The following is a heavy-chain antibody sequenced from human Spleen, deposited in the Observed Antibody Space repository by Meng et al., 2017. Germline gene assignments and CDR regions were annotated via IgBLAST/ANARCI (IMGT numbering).Heavy chain of an antibody. V-gene: IGHV4-38-2*01. J-gene: IGHJ4*02. CDR1: GYSISSGYY. Sequence: GSLRLSCAVSGYSISSGYYWGWIRQPPGKGLEWIGSIYHSGSTYYNPSLKSRVTISVDTSKNQFSLKLSSVTAADTAVYYCARGVDIVVVVAAPHRNYFDYWGQGTLVTVSS. CDR2: IYHSGST. CDR3: ARGVDIVVVVAAPHRNYFDY. D-gene: IGHD2-15*01.